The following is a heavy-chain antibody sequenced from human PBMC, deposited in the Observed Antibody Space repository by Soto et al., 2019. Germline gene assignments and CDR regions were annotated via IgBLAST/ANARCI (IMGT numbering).Heavy chain of an antibody. CDR3: VKSQVAGRLYHYYRLDV. CDR2: ISSNGGST. V-gene: IGHV3-64D*08. J-gene: IGHJ6*02. D-gene: IGHD6-6*01. CDR1: GFTFSSYA. Sequence: GGSLRLSCSASGFTFSSYAMHWVRQAPGKGLEYVSAISSNGGSTYYADSVKGRFTISRDNSKNTLYLQMSSLRAEDTAVYYFVKSQVAGRLYHYYRLDVWGQGTTVTVSS.